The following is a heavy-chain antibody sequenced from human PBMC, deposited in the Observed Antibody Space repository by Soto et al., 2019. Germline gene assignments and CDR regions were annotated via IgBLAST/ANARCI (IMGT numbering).Heavy chain of an antibody. J-gene: IGHJ4*02. CDR3: ARIYYDSVFGY. D-gene: IGHD3-22*01. CDR2: IYYSGST. CDR1: GGSISSGGYY. V-gene: IGHV4-39*01. Sequence: TSETLSLTCTVSGGSISSGGYYWSWIRQPPGKGLEWIGSIYYSGSTYYNPSLKSRVTISVDTSKNQFSLKLSSVTAADTAVYYCARIYYDSVFGYWGQGTLVTVSS.